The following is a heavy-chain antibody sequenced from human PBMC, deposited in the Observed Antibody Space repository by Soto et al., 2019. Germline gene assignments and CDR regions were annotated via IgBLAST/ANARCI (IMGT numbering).Heavy chain of an antibody. D-gene: IGHD3-10*01. CDR2: INPNSGGT. J-gene: IGHJ6*02. V-gene: IGHV1-2*04. CDR3: ARGGSLWFGELSAYYYGMDV. Sequence: QVQLVQSGAEVNKPGASVKVSCKASGYTFTGYYMHWVRQAPGQGLEWMGWINPNSGGTNYAQKFQGWVTMTRDTSISTAYMELSRLRSDDTAVYYCARGGSLWFGELSAYYYGMDVWGQGTTVTVSS. CDR1: GYTFTGYY.